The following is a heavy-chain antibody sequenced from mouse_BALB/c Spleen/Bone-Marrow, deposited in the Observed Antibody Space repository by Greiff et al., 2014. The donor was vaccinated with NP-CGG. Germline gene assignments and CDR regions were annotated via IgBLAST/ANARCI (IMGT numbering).Heavy chain of an antibody. CDR1: GYTFTSYW. CDR2: INPRTGYT. J-gene: IGHJ4*01. Sequence: VKLVESGAELAKPGASVKMSCKASGYTFTSYWMHWVKQRPGQGLEWIGYINPRTGYTDYNQKFNDKATLTADKSSSTAYMQLSSLTSKDSAVYYCARGNPLYAMDYWGQGTSVTVSS. V-gene: IGHV1-7*01. D-gene: IGHD2-1*01. CDR3: ARGNPLYAMDY.